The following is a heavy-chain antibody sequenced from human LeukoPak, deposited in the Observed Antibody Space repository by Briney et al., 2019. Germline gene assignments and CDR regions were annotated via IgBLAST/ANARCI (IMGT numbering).Heavy chain of an antibody. V-gene: IGHV4-34*01. Sequence: SETLSLTCAVYGGSFSAYYWSWIRQPPGKGLEWIGEINHSGSTNYNPSLKSRVTISVDTSKNQFSLKLSSVTAEDTAVYYCARVYGEGYYYYYMDVWGEGTTVTISS. CDR3: ARVYGEGYYYYYMDV. J-gene: IGHJ6*03. CDR1: GGSFSAYY. CDR2: INHSGST. D-gene: IGHD4-17*01.